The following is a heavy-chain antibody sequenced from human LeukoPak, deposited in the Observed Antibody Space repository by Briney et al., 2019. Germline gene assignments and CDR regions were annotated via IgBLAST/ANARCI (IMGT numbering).Heavy chain of an antibody. V-gene: IGHV3-21*01. Sequence: GGSLRLSCAASGFTFSSYSMNWVRQAPGKGLEWVSSISSSSSYIYYADSVKGRSTISRDNAKNSLYLQMNSLRAEDTAVYYCAREVVVVPPQGYYYYMDVWGKGTTVTVSS. CDR3: AREVVVVPPQGYYYYMDV. D-gene: IGHD2-2*01. J-gene: IGHJ6*03. CDR1: GFTFSSYS. CDR2: ISSSSSYI.